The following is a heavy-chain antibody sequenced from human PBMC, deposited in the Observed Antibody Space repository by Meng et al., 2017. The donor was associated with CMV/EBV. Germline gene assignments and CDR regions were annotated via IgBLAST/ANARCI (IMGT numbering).Heavy chain of an antibody. CDR3: ASVQGLGVS. CDR1: GGSISSGSYY. CDR2: IYTSGST. D-gene: IGHD3-10*01. Sequence: QVHPQESGLGRVYPSQTLPLSRTVSGGSISSGSYYWSGMRQPAGKGLEWIGRIYTSGSTNYNPSLKSRVTISVDTSKNQFSLKLSSVTAADTAVYYCASVQGLGVSWGQGTLVTVSS. J-gene: IGHJ4*02. V-gene: IGHV4-61*02.